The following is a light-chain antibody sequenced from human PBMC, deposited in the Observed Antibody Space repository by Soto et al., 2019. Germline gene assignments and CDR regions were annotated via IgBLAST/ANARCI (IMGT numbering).Light chain of an antibody. Sequence: DIQMTQSPSSLSASVGDIVSITCQASQNINNYLNWYQQKPGKAPNLLIFTSSSLESGVPSRFSGSGSGTDFTLTISSLQPEDFATYFCQQGYSSPRTFGQGTKVDIK. CDR1: QNINNY. V-gene: IGKV1-39*01. CDR2: TSS. J-gene: IGKJ1*01. CDR3: QQGYSSPRT.